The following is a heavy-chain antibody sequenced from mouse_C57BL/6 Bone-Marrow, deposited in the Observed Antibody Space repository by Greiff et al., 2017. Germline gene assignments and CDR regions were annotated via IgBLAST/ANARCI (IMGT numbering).Heavy chain of an antibody. V-gene: IGHV1-54*01. CDR3: ARSKNWDSWFAY. J-gene: IGHJ3*01. CDR1: GYAFTNYL. CDR2: INPGSGGT. D-gene: IGHD4-1*01. Sequence: VQLQQSGAELVRPGTSVKVSCKASGYAFTNYLIEWVKQRPGQGLEWIGVINPGSGGTNYNEKLKGKATLTADKSSSTSYMRLSSLTSEDSAVYFCARSKNWDSWFAYWGQGTLVTVSA.